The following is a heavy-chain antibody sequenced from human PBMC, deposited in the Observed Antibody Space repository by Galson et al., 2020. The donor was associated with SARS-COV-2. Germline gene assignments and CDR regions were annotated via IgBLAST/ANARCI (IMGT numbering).Heavy chain of an antibody. J-gene: IGHJ4*02. CDR2: IDWDDDK. D-gene: IGHD3-9*01. Sequence: SWIRQPPGKALEWLARIDWDDDKFYSTSLKTRLTISKDTSKNQVVLTMTNMDPVDTATYYCARAHYDILTGYSREFDYWGQGTLVTVSS. V-gene: IGHV2-70*04. CDR3: ARAHYDILTGYSREFDY.